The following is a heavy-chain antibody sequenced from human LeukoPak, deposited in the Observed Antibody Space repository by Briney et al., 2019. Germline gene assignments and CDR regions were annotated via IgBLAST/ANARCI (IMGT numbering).Heavy chain of an antibody. V-gene: IGHV4-34*01. CDR3: ARGSDRGYRKTFDY. CDR1: GGSISSGGYS. Sequence: SETLSLTCAVSGGSISSGGYSWSWIRQPPGKGLEWIGEINHSGSTNYNPSLKSRVTISVDTSKNQFSLKLSSVTAADTAVYYCARGSDRGYRKTFDYWGQGTLVTVSS. J-gene: IGHJ4*02. CDR2: INHSGST. D-gene: IGHD5-18*01.